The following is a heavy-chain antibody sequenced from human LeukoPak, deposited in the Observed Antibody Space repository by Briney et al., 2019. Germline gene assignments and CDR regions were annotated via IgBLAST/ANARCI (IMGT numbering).Heavy chain of an antibody. V-gene: IGHV3-49*04. J-gene: IGHJ4*02. Sequence: QSVGSLRLSCTTSGVSFDDFARSWVRQPAGKGLEWLGFIRRRAYGGAAEYAASVKGIFIISRDDSKVMVYLYMNRLNTEDTAVYYCRRNGLVDFAYWGQGSRVIVSP. CDR3: RRNGLVDFAY. CDR2: IRRRAYGGAA. CDR1: GVSFDDFA.